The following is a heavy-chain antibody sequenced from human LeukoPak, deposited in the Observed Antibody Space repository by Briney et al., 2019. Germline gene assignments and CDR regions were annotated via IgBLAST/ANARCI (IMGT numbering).Heavy chain of an antibody. D-gene: IGHD6-19*01. V-gene: IGHV1-2*02. CDR2: IYPTSGRT. Sequence: IYPTSGRTNYAQKFQRRLTITRDTSISTAYMELSRLRSDDTAVYYCARTVAGDNDAFDIWGQGTMVTVSS. CDR3: ARTVAGDNDAFDI. J-gene: IGHJ3*02.